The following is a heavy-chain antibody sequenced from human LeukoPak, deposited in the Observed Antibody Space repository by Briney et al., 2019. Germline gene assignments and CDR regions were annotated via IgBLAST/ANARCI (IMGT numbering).Heavy chain of an antibody. CDR1: GGSISSSRYS. V-gene: IGHV4-39*01. D-gene: IGHD3-22*01. CDR2: IYYSGST. CDR3: ASPDSITYYYDSSGYPQGLRFDY. J-gene: IGHJ4*02. Sequence: SETLSLTCTVSGGSISSSRYSWGWIRQPPGKGLEWIGSIYYSGSTYYNPSLKSRVTISVDTSKSQFSLKLSSVTAADTAVYYCASPDSITYYYDSSGYPQGLRFDYWGQGTLVTVSS.